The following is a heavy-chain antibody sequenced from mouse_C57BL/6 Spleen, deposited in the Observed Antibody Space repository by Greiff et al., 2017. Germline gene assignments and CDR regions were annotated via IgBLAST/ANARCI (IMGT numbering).Heavy chain of an antibody. V-gene: IGHV1-76*01. D-gene: IGHD1-1*01. CDR1: GYTFTDYY. CDR3: AKITTVVATGYYAMDY. Sequence: VQLQQSGAELVRPGASVKLSCKASGYTFTDYYINWVKQRPGQGLEWIARIYPGSGNTYYNEKFKGKATLTAEKSSSTAYMQLSSLTSEDSAVYFCAKITTVVATGYYAMDYWGQGTAVTVSS. J-gene: IGHJ4*01. CDR2: IYPGSGNT.